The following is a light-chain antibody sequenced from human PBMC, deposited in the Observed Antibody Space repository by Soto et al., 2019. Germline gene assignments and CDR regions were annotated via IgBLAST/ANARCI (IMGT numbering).Light chain of an antibody. CDR2: WAS. J-gene: IGKJ4*01. Sequence: DIAMTQSPDSLAVSLGEMATINGKSSQSVLYNSNNRNYFAWYQQKPGQPPKVLIYWASTREYGVPDRFSGSVSGTNFTLTISSPQTGDVAVYDCQQDCSSPLTVGGGTKVEVK. CDR1: QSVLYNSNNRNY. V-gene: IGKV4-1*01. CDR3: QQDCSSPLT.